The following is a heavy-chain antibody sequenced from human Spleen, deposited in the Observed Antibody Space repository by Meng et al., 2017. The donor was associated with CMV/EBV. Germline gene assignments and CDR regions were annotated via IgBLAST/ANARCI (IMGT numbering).Heavy chain of an antibody. V-gene: IGHV3-23*01. CDR1: GFTFSSYA. CDR3: ARPPGMDV. J-gene: IGHJ6*02. CDR2: ISGSGGST. Sequence: GESLKISCAASGFTFSSYAMNWVRQAPGKGLEWVSVISGSGGSTYYADAVKGRFTISRDNSKNTLYLQMNSLRAEDTAVYYCARPPGMDVWGQGTTVTVSS.